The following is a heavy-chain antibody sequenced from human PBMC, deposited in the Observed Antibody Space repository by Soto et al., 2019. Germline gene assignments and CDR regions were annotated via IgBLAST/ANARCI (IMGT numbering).Heavy chain of an antibody. CDR2: VSLGGGA. CDR1: GVSITSTDW. CDR3: AGSTADTTLKASSF. Sequence: QVQLQESGPGLVKPSETLSLSCAVSGVSITSTDWWSWVRQPPGKGLQWIGEVSLGGGANYNPSLKSRVTISVDNSKNQFSLTLTSVTAADPAVYFCAGSTADTTLKASSFWGQGTLVTVSS. V-gene: IGHV4-4*02. J-gene: IGHJ4*02. D-gene: IGHD4-4*01.